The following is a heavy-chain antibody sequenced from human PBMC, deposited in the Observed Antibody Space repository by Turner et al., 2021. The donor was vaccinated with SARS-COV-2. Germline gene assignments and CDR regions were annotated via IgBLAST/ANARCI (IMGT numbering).Heavy chain of an antibody. CDR3: ARDDDDGGGGKNAFDI. V-gene: IGHV3-48*03. CDR1: AFTFSNFE. D-gene: IGHD2-15*01. Sequence: EVHLVESGGGLVQPGGSVRLSCSASAFTFSNFEMNWVRQAPGKGLEWISYISTSGSITSYTDSVKGRFIISRDNAKKSLYLQMNSLRAEDTAVYYCARDDDDGGGGKNAFDIWGQGTIVTVSS. CDR2: ISTSGSIT. J-gene: IGHJ3*02.